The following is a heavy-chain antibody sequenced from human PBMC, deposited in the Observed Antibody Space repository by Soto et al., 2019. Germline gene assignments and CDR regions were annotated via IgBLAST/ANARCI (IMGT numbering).Heavy chain of an antibody. CDR1: GGSISSSSYY. D-gene: IGHD4-17*01. CDR3: AGITVTTYNFDY. V-gene: IGHV4-39*01. CDR2: IYYSGST. J-gene: IGHJ4*02. Sequence: PSETLSLTCTVSGGSISSSSYYWGWIRQPPGKGLEWIGSIYYSGSTYYNPSLKSRVTISVDTSKNQFSLKLSSVTAADTAVYYCAGITVTTYNFDYWGQGTLVTVSS.